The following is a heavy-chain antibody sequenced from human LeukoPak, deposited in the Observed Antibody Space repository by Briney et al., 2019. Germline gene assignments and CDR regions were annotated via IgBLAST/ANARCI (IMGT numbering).Heavy chain of an antibody. D-gene: IGHD6-19*01. J-gene: IGHJ3*02. CDR3: ARKGSSSGWRPFDI. CDR1: GGSISSYY. CDR2: IKNSGNT. V-gene: IGHV4-4*07. Sequence: SETLSLTCSVSGGSISSYYWSWIRQPAGKGLEWIGRIKNSGNTNYNPSLESRVTLSLDTSKKQFSLNLSSVAAADTAVYYCARKGSSSGWRPFDIWGQGTVVTVSS.